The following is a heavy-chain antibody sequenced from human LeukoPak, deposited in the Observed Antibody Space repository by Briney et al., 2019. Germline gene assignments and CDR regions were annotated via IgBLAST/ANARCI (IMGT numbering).Heavy chain of an antibody. Sequence: GGSLRLSCAASGFTFSSYSMNWVRQAPGKGLEWVSSISSSSSYIYYADSAKGRFTISRDNAKNSLYLQMNSLRAEDTAVYYCARDQGYSSSSDGDYWGQGTLVTVSS. J-gene: IGHJ4*02. V-gene: IGHV3-21*01. D-gene: IGHD6-6*01. CDR3: ARDQGYSSSSDGDY. CDR2: ISSSSSYI. CDR1: GFTFSSYS.